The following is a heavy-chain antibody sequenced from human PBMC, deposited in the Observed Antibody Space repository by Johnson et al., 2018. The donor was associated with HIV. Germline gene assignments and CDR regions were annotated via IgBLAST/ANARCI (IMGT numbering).Heavy chain of an antibody. V-gene: IGHV3-33*01. CDR3: AREAGGPVGPITMVRGVAFDI. CDR1: GFSFRKYG. Sequence: QVQLVESGGGVVQPGRSLRLSCAASGFSFRKYGIHWVRQAPGKGLEWVAVIWYDGSNEYYTDSVKGRFIISRDNSNNTVYLEMKSLRDEDTAVYYCAREAGGPVGPITMVRGVAFDIWGQGTMVTVSS. CDR2: IWYDGSNE. J-gene: IGHJ3*02. D-gene: IGHD3-10*01.